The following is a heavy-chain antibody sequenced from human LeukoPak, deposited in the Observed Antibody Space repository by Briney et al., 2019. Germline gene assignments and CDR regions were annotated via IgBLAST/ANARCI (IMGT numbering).Heavy chain of an antibody. CDR1: GGSISSSSYY. CDR2: IYTSGST. D-gene: IGHD1-26*01. CDR3: ARHVPGQDRSGSYYPLRAFDI. Sequence: SETLSLTCTVSGGSISSSSYYWGWIRQPPGKGLEWIGYIYTSGSTNYNPSLKSRVTISVDTSKNQFSLKLSSVTAADTAVYYCARHVPGQDRSGSYYPLRAFDIWGQGTMVTVSS. J-gene: IGHJ3*02. V-gene: IGHV4-61*05.